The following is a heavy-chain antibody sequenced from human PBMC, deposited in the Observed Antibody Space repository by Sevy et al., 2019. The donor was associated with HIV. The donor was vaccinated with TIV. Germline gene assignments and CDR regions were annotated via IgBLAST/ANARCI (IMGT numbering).Heavy chain of an antibody. V-gene: IGHV3-33*06. Sequence: GGSLRLSCAASGFTFSNYGMHWVRQAPGKGLEWVAVIWYDGSNYDYADSVKGRFTVSRDNSKNTLYLEMKSLRPEDTAVYFCAKDFDSIAMPAVPDSWGQGTLVTVSS. CDR2: IWYDGSNY. CDR3: AKDFDSIAMPAVPDS. J-gene: IGHJ4*02. D-gene: IGHD3-9*01. CDR1: GFTFSNYG.